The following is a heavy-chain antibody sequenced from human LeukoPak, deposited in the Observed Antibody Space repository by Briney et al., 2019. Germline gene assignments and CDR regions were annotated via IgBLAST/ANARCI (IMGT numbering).Heavy chain of an antibody. CDR2: IHYSGIT. CDR1: GGSISGSHYY. CDR3: ARHEKNHYAFDI. J-gene: IGHJ3*02. Sequence: SETLSLTCTVSGGSISGSHYYWGWIRQPPGKGLEWIGSIHYSGITYYNPSLKSRITVSVETSRNQFSLRLSSVTAADTALYYCARHEKNHYAFDIWGQGTMVTVSP. V-gene: IGHV4-39*01.